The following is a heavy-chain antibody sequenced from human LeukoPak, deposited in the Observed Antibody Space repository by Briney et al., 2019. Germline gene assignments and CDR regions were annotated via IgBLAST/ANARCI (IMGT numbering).Heavy chain of an antibody. CDR1: GFTFSSYA. CDR3: AVQRGGDGYNTFDY. Sequence: GGSPRLSCAASGFTFSSYAMSWVRQAPGKGLEWVSGLSGSGDDTDYADSVKGRFTISRDNSKNTVYLQMNSLRAEDTAVYYCAVQRGGDGYNTFDYWGQGTLVTVSS. V-gene: IGHV3-23*01. D-gene: IGHD5-24*01. CDR2: LSGSGDDT. J-gene: IGHJ4*02.